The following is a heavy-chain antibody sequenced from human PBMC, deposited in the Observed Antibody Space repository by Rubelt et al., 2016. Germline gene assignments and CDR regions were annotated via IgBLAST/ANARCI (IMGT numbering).Heavy chain of an antibody. CDR1: GYTFTSYG. Sequence: QVVQSGAEVKKPGASVEVSCKASGYTFTSYGISWVRQAPGQGLEWLGWISTFSGKIDYVQKFKARVTMTTDATTSTAFMELRNVRADDTAGYYCARVIDHYGTGSGLYYFYYGVDVWGQGTSVAV. CDR2: ISTFSGKI. D-gene: IGHD3-10*01. V-gene: IGHV1-18*01. CDR3: ARVIDHYGTGSGLYYFYYGVDV. J-gene: IGHJ6*02.